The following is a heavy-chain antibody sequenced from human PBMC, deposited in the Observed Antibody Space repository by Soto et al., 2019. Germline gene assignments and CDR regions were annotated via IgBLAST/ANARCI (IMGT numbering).Heavy chain of an antibody. CDR3: ARAGVALNWFDP. CDR2: IIPIFGTA. J-gene: IGHJ5*02. V-gene: IGHV1-69*12. D-gene: IGHD3-3*01. CDR1: GVTVSSYA. Sequence: QVQLVQSGAEVKKPGSSVKVSCKASGVTVSSYAISWVRQAPGQGLEWMGGIIPIFGTANYAQKVQGRDTITADDATSTAYMELSSLRSEDSAVYYCARAGVALNWFDPWGQGTLGTVSS.